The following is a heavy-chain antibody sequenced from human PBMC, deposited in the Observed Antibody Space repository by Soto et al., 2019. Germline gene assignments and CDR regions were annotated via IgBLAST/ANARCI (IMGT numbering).Heavy chain of an antibody. J-gene: IGHJ4*02. CDR3: AHSRITAAAKTAPFDY. Sequence: SGPTLVNPTQTLTLTCTFSGFSLSTSGVGVGWIRQPPGKALEWLALIYWDDDKRYSPSLKSRLTITKDTSKNQVVLTMTNMDPVDTDTYYCAHSRITAAAKTAPFDYWGQGTLVTVSS. CDR1: GFSLSTSGVG. V-gene: IGHV2-5*02. D-gene: IGHD6-13*01. CDR2: IYWDDDK.